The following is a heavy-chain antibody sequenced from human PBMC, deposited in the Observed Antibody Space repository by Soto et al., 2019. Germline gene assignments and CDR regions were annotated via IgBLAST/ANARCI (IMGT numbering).Heavy chain of an antibody. V-gene: IGHV4-39*01. CDR2: IYYSGST. CDR1: GGSISSRSYY. D-gene: IGHD5-18*01. J-gene: IGHJ4*02. Sequence: QVQLQESGPGLVKPSETLSLTCTVSGGSISSRSYYWGWIRQPPGKGLEWIGSIYYSGSTYYNPSLKSRVTISVAMSKNQFSLKLSAVTAADTAVYYCGRSVDTAMGDYWGQGTLVTVSS. CDR3: GRSVDTAMGDY.